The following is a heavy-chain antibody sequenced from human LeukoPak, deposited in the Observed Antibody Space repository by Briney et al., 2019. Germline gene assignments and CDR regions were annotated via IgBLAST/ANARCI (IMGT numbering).Heavy chain of an antibody. CDR1: GYTFISYY. D-gene: IGHD5-12*01. Sequence: ASVKVSCKASGYTFISYYMHWVRQAPGQGLEWMGIINPSGGSTSYAQKFQGRVTMTRDTSTSTVYMELSSLRSEDTAVYYCARGPSGYDREDWFDPWGQGTLVTVSS. CDR3: ARGPSGYDREDWFDP. CDR2: INPSGGST. V-gene: IGHV1-46*01. J-gene: IGHJ5*02.